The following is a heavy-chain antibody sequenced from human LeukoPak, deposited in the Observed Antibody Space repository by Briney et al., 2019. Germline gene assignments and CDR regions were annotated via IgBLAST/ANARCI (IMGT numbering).Heavy chain of an antibody. CDR2: ISYSGTT. CDR3: AGAPNPTFFDY. CDR1: GSSVSSDSYY. J-gene: IGHJ4*02. V-gene: IGHV4-61*01. Sequence: PSETLSLTCTVSGSSVSSDSYYWSWIRQPPGKGLEWIGHISYSGTTNYNPSLRSRAIISIDISQNQFSLRLSSVTAADTAVYYCAGAPNPTFFDYWGQGPLATVSS.